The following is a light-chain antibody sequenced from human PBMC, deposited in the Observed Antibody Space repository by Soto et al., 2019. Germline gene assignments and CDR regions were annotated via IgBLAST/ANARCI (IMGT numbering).Light chain of an antibody. J-gene: IGKJ4*01. CDR2: AAS. CDR3: QKYNSAPLT. V-gene: IGKV1-39*01. CDR1: QIISTY. Sequence: DIQMTQSPSSLSASVGDRVTITCRASQIISTYLNWYQQRAGLAPRLLIYAASSLQSGVPPRFSGSGSGTDFTLTISSLQPEDFATYYCQKYNSAPLTFGGGTKVEIK.